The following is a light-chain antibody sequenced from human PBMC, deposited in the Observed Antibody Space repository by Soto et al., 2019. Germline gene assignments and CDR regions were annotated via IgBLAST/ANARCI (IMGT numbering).Light chain of an antibody. Sequence: QSALTQPASVSGSPGQSITISCTGTSSDVGGYNYVSWYQQHPGKAPKLMIYDVSKRPAGVSNRFSGSKSGNTASLTISGRQAEDEAYYYCSSYTSSSTLVFDGGTKLTVL. CDR2: DVS. J-gene: IGLJ2*01. CDR3: SSYTSSSTLV. V-gene: IGLV2-14*01. CDR1: SSDVGGYNY.